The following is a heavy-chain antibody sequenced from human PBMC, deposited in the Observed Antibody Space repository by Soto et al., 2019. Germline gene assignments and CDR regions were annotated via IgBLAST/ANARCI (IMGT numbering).Heavy chain of an antibody. Sequence: SETLSLTCAVYGGSFSGYYWSWIRQPPGKGLEWIGEINHSGSTNYNPSLKSRVTISVDTSKNQFSLKLSSVTAADTAVYYCARTSGYGMRTFDYWGQGTLVTVSS. CDR1: GGSFSGYY. CDR2: INHSGST. V-gene: IGHV4-34*01. D-gene: IGHD5-12*01. J-gene: IGHJ4*02. CDR3: ARTSGYGMRTFDY.